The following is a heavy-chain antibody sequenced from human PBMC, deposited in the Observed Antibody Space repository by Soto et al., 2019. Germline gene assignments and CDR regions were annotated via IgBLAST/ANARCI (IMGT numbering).Heavy chain of an antibody. Sequence: ASVKVSCKASGYTFTSYAMHWVRQAPGQRLEWMGWINAGNGNTKYSQKFQGRVTMTRTTSISTAYMELSSLRSEDTAVYYCARVSPYDFWSGYGDAFDIWGQGTMVTVSS. D-gene: IGHD3-3*01. CDR3: ARVSPYDFWSGYGDAFDI. V-gene: IGHV1-3*01. J-gene: IGHJ3*02. CDR2: INAGNGNT. CDR1: GYTFTSYA.